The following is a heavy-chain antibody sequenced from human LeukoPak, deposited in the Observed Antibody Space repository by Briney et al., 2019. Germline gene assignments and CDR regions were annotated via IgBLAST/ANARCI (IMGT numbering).Heavy chain of an antibody. D-gene: IGHD3-3*01. Sequence: GGSLRLSCAASGFTFSSYAMHWVRQAPGKGLEWVAVISYDGSNKYYADSVKGRFTISRDNSKNTLYLQMNSLRAEDTAVYYCAKVTTGYYDLKDWGQGTLVTVSS. J-gene: IGHJ4*02. CDR1: GFTFSSYA. CDR2: ISYDGSNK. CDR3: AKVTTGYYDLKD. V-gene: IGHV3-30-3*01.